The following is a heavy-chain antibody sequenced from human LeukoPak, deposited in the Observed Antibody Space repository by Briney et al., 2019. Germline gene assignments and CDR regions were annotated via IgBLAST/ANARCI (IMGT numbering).Heavy chain of an antibody. D-gene: IGHD5-18*01. V-gene: IGHV3-23*01. Sequence: GGSLRLSCAASGFTFSSYAMSWVRQAPGKGLEWVSAISDSGGSTYYADSVKGRCTLSRDNAKNTLYLQMNSLRAEDTAVYYCAKDGDTAMASNPPYSCGQGNLVTASS. CDR1: GFTFSSYA. CDR2: ISDSGGST. CDR3: AKDGDTAMASNPPYS. J-gene: IGHJ4*02.